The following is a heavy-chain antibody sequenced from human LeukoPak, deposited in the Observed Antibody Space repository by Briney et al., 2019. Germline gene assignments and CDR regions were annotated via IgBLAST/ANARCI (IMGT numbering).Heavy chain of an antibody. V-gene: IGHV4-39*01. CDR1: GDSIATRSHY. CDR3: ARHLLGYIDGPAPYYFEY. D-gene: IGHD5-18*01. J-gene: IGHJ4*02. Sequence: SETLSLTCTVSGDSIATRSHYWAWIRHSPGKGLQWLGSLSYGGRTNSNPSLNSPVSISTDLSKNQFSLKLTSVTAADTAVYYCARHLLGYIDGPAPYYFEYWGQGVLVAVSS. CDR2: LSYGGRT.